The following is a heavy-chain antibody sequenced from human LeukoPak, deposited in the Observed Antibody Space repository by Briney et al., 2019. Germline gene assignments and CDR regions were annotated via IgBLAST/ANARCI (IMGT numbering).Heavy chain of an antibody. Sequence: SETLSLTCAVSGGSISSGGYSWSWIRQPPGKGLEWIGYIYHSGSTYYNPSLKSRVTISVDGSKNQFSLKLGSVTAADTAVYYCARGLDYYDSSGSAFDLWGRGTLVTVSS. V-gene: IGHV4-30-2*01. J-gene: IGHJ2*01. CDR2: IYHSGST. D-gene: IGHD3-22*01. CDR1: GGSISSGGYS. CDR3: ARGLDYYDSSGSAFDL.